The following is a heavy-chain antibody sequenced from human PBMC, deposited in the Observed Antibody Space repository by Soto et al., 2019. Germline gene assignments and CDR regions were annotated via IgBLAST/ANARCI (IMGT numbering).Heavy chain of an antibody. CDR1: GGSFSGYY. D-gene: IGHD2-2*01. J-gene: IGHJ4*02. Sequence: SETLSLTCAVYGGSFSGYYWSWIRQPPGKGLEWIGEINHSGSTNYNPSLKSRVTISVDTSKNQFSLKLSSVTAADTAVYYCARENKGSGYCSSTSCYAGGGFAARYYFDYWGQGTLVTVSS. CDR3: ARENKGSGYCSSTSCYAGGGFAARYYFDY. CDR2: INHSGST. V-gene: IGHV4-34*01.